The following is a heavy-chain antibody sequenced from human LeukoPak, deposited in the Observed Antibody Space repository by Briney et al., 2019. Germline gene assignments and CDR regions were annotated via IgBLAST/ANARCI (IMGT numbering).Heavy chain of an antibody. Sequence: PSQTLSLTCTVSGGSISSGSYYWSWIRQPAGKGLEWIGRIYTSGSTNYNPSLKSRVTISVDTSKNQFSLKLSSVTAADTAVYYCARVRGSNPFDIWGQGTMVTVSS. D-gene: IGHD1-26*01. CDR3: ARVRGSNPFDI. CDR1: GGSISSGSYY. V-gene: IGHV4-61*02. J-gene: IGHJ3*02. CDR2: IYTSGST.